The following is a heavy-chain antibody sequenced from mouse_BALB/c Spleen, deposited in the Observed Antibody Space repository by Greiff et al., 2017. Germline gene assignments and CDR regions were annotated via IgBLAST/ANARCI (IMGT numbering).Heavy chain of an antibody. Sequence: DVKLVESGGGLVKPGGSLKLSCAASGFTFSSYAMSWVRQTPEKRLEWVASISSGGSTYYPDSVKGRFTISRDNARNILYLQMSSLRSEDTAMYYCARHGDWDYFDYWGQGTTLTVSS. D-gene: IGHD4-1*01. CDR3: ARHGDWDYFDY. CDR2: ISSGGST. J-gene: IGHJ2*01. V-gene: IGHV5-6-5*01. CDR1: GFTFSSYA.